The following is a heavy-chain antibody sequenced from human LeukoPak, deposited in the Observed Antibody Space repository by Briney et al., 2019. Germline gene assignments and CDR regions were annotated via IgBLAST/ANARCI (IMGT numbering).Heavy chain of an antibody. CDR2: IGSGADL. CDR1: GFAFGVHA. V-gene: IGHV3-23*01. Sequence: GGSLRLSCVCSGFAFGVHAMSWVRQAPGKGPEWVATIGSGADLFYAESVKGRFTISRDNSHNTVDLQMNSLTAEDMAVYFCAKSYCSGGSCYSWSVDYWGQGTLVSVSP. D-gene: IGHD2-15*01. J-gene: IGHJ4*02. CDR3: AKSYCSGGSCYSWSVDY.